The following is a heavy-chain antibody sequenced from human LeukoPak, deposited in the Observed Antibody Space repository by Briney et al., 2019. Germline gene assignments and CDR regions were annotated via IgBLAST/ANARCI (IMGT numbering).Heavy chain of an antibody. CDR3: ARDMRVAVAGTGNYYYYMDV. V-gene: IGHV1-69*05. CDR1: GGTFSSYA. Sequence: GSSVKVSCKASGGTFSSYAISWVRQAPGQGLEWMGGIIPMFGTANYAQKFQGRVTITTDESTSTAYMELSSLRSEDTAVYYCARDMRVAVAGTGNYYYYMDVWGKGTTVTVSS. CDR2: IIPMFGTA. D-gene: IGHD6-19*01. J-gene: IGHJ6*03.